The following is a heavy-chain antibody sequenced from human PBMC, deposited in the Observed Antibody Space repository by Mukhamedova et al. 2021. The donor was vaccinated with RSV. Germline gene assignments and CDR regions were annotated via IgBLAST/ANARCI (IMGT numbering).Heavy chain of an antibody. D-gene: IGHD2-2*01. CDR3: AYARGLMEKDYYYCYGMDV. Sequence: QAPGQGLEWMGGIIPIFGTANYAQKFQGRVTITADESTSTAYMELSSLRSDDTAVYYCAYARGLMEKDYYYCYGMDVWGQRTTV. J-gene: IGHJ6*02. CDR2: IIPIFGTA. V-gene: IGHV1-69*01.